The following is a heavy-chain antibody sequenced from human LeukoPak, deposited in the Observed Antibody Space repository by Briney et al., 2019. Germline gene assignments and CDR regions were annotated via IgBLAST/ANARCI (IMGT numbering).Heavy chain of an antibody. V-gene: IGHV3-33*01. CDR2: IWFDGSDK. Sequence: GGSLRLSCAASGFTFSHYAMHWVRQGPGKGLEWVAFIWFDGSDKYHADSAKGRFAISRDNTKNTLYLQMNSLRAEDTAVYYCARHPAETWHDGFDIWGQGTMVTVSS. CDR1: GFTFSHYA. CDR3: ARHPAETWHDGFDI. J-gene: IGHJ3*02.